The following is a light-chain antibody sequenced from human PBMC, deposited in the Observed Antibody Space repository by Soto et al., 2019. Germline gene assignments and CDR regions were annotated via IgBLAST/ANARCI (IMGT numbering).Light chain of an antibody. CDR2: AAS. V-gene: IGKV1-27*01. CDR3: QKYSSVIT. J-gene: IGKJ5*01. Sequence: DIQMTQSPSSLSASVGDRVTITCRASQGISNFLAWYQQKPGKVPKLLISAASTLHSGVPSRFSGSGSGTDFTITIISLQPEDVASYYCQKYSSVITFGQGTRLEIK. CDR1: QGISNF.